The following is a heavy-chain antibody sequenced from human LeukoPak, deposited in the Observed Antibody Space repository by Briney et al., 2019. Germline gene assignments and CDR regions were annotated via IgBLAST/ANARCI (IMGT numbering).Heavy chain of an antibody. CDR3: ARDGSYYGQYYFDY. CDR1: GFTFSSYT. D-gene: IGHD1-26*01. CDR2: ITSTSRYI. J-gene: IGHJ4*02. V-gene: IGHV3-21*01. Sequence: PGGSLRLSCAASGFTFSSYTMNWVRQAPGKGLEWVASITSTSRYIYYADSLKGRFTISRDNAQNALYLQMNRLIVEDTAVYFCARDGSYYGQYYFDYWGRGTLVSVSS.